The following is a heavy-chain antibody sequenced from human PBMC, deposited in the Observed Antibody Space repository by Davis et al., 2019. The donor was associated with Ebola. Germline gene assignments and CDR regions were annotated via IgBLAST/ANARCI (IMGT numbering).Heavy chain of an antibody. CDR1: GFTFDDYA. Sequence: SLKISCAASGFTFDDYAMHWVRQAPGKGLEWVSGISWNSGSIGYADSVKGRFTISRDNAKNSLYLQMNSLSAEDTAVYYCARVLPVFGVVGNYYYGMDVWGQGTTVTVSS. J-gene: IGHJ6*02. D-gene: IGHD3-3*01. CDR2: ISWNSGSI. V-gene: IGHV3-9*01. CDR3: ARVLPVFGVVGNYYYGMDV.